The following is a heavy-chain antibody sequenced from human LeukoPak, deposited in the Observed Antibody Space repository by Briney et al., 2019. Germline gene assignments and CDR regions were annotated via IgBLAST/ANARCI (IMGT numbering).Heavy chain of an antibody. D-gene: IGHD6-6*01. Sequence: PGGSLRLSCAASGFTFSTYWMNWVRQAPGKGLEWVANIKYDGSEKCYVDSVKGRFTISRDNAENSLHLQMNSLRAEDTAVCYCARDSVRGRPLVAFDISGQGTMVTVSS. J-gene: IGHJ3*02. CDR2: IKYDGSEK. V-gene: IGHV3-7*01. CDR3: ARDSVRGRPLVAFDI. CDR1: GFTFSTYW.